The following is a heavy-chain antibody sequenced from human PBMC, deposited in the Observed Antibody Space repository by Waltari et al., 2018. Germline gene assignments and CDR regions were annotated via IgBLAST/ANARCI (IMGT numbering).Heavy chain of an antibody. CDR1: GFTFSNYW. V-gene: IGHV3-74*01. D-gene: IGHD6-19*01. J-gene: IGHJ4*02. CDR3: ARDVAGEGSR. Sequence: EVQLVESGGGLVQPGGSLRLSCVASGFTFSNYWMNWICKAPGKGLVWVSRINTDGSITNYADSVKGRFTISRDNAKNILYLQMNSLGAEDTAVYYCARDVAGEGSRWGQGALVTVSS. CDR2: INTDGSIT.